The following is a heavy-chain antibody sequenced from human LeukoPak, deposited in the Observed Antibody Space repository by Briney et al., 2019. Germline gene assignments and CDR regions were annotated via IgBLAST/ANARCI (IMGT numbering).Heavy chain of an antibody. D-gene: IGHD3-22*01. CDR2: IGTAGDT. Sequence: AGGSLRLSCAASGFTFTNYGMHWVRQAIGKGLGWVSGIGTAGDTYYPGSVKGRFTISRENAKNSMYLQMNSLRAGDTAVYYCVRLSPYDSSGYYYDYWGQGTLVTVSS. V-gene: IGHV3-13*01. CDR3: VRLSPYDSSGYYYDY. CDR1: GFTFTNYG. J-gene: IGHJ4*02.